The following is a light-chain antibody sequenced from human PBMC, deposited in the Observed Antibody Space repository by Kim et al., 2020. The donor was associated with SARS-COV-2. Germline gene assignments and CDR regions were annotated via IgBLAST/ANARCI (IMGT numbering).Light chain of an antibody. V-gene: IGKV3D-7*01. J-gene: IGKJ4*01. Sequence: PGERVTLSCRASQSVSSSSLTWYQQKPGQAPRLLIYGASTRATGIPARFSGSGSGTDFTLTISSLQPEDFALYYCQQDYNLPLTFGGGTKLEI. CDR3: QQDYNLPLT. CDR1: QSVSSSS. CDR2: GAS.